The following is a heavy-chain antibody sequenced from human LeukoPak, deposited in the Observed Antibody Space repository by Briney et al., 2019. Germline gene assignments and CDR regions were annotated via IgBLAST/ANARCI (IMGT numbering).Heavy chain of an antibody. CDR3: ARRVTGYSSGWNNWFDP. V-gene: IGHV4-34*01. CDR2: INHSGST. CDR1: GGSISSYY. J-gene: IGHJ5*02. Sequence: PSETLSLTCTVSGGSISSYYWSWIRQPPGKGLEWIGEINHSGSTNYNPSLKSRVTISVDTSKNQFSLKLSSVTAADTAVYYCARRVTGYSSGWNNWFDPWGQGTLVTVSS. D-gene: IGHD6-19*01.